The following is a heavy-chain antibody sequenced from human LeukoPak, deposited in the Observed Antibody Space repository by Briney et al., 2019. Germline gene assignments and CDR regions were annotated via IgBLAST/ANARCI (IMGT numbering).Heavy chain of an antibody. D-gene: IGHD1-26*01. CDR2: VSGSGGSS. CDR1: GFTFSSYA. V-gene: IGHV3-23*01. CDR3: AREGGATGTFDI. J-gene: IGHJ3*02. Sequence: PGGSLRLSCAVSGFTFSSYALNWVRQAPGKGLEWVSSVSGSGGSSYYADSVKGRFTISRDNSKNTLYLQMNSLRAEDTAVYYCAREGGATGTFDIWGQGTMVTVSS.